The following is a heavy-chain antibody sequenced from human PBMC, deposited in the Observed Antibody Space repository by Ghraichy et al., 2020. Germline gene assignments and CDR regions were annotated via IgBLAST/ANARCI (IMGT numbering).Heavy chain of an antibody. CDR3: TRDDQTYYDFWSTFDP. Sequence: GGSLRLSCTASGFTFGDYAMSWFRQAPGKGLEWVGFIRSKAYGGTTEYAASVKGRFTISRDDSKSIAYLQMNSLKTEDTAVYYCTRDDQTYYDFWSTFDPWGQGTLVTVSS. V-gene: IGHV3-49*03. D-gene: IGHD3-3*01. CDR1: GFTFGDYA. J-gene: IGHJ5*02. CDR2: IRSKAYGGTT.